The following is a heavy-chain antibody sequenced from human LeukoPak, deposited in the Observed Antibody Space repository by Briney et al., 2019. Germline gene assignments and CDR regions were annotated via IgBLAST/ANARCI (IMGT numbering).Heavy chain of an antibody. CDR3: AKGPDYYGSGSYQDY. J-gene: IGHJ4*02. V-gene: IGHV3-23*01. D-gene: IGHD3-10*01. CDR2: VSGSGDKT. Sequence: GGSLRLSCAASGFTFSNYPMAWVRQGPGKGPEWVSAVSGSGDKTIYADSVKGRFTISRDNSKNTLYLQMNSLRAEDTAVYYCAKGPDYYGSGSYQDYWGQGTLVTVSS. CDR1: GFTFSNYP.